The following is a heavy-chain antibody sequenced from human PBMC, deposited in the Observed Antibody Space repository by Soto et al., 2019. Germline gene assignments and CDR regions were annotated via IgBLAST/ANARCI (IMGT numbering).Heavy chain of an antibody. D-gene: IGHD3-10*01. CDR3: ARHNYGSGSTYFDY. CDR2: IYHSGST. J-gene: IGHJ4*02. CDR1: GGSISSSNW. V-gene: IGHV4-4*02. Sequence: SETLSLTCAVSGGSISSSNWWSWVRQPPGKGLEWIGEIYHSGSTNYNPSLKSRVTISVDKSKNQFSLKLNSMTAADTAVYYCARHNYGSGSTYFDYWGQGTLVTVSS.